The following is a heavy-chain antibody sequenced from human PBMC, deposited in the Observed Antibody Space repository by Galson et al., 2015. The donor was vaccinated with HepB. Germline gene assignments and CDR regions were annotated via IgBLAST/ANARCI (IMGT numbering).Heavy chain of an antibody. V-gene: IGHV3-74*01. Sequence: SLRLSCAASGFTFSSYWMHWVRQAPGKGLVWVSRINSDGSSTSYADSVKGRFTISRDNAKNTLYVQMNSLRAEDTAVYYCAREPLWFGELFRIGGMDVWGQGTTVTVS. CDR3: AREPLWFGELFRIGGMDV. J-gene: IGHJ6*02. CDR1: GFTFSSYW. CDR2: INSDGSST. D-gene: IGHD3-10*01.